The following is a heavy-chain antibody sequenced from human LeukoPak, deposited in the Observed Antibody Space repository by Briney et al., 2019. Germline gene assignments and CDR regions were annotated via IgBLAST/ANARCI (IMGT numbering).Heavy chain of an antibody. CDR2: INHSGST. CDR3: ARDGAPKLELLRWFDP. CDR1: GGSFSGYY. J-gene: IGHJ5*02. D-gene: IGHD1-7*01. V-gene: IGHV4-34*01. Sequence: SETLSLTCAVYGGSFSGYYWSWIRQPPGKGLEWIGEINHSGSTNYNPSLKSRVTISVDTSKNQFSLKLSSVTPEDTAVYYCARDGAPKLELLRWFDPWGQGTLVTVSS.